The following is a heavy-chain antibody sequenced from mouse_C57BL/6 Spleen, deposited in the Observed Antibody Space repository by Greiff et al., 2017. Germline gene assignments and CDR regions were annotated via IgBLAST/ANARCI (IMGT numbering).Heavy chain of an antibody. CDR2: INPNNGGT. CDR1: GYTFTDYY. Sequence: EVQLQQSGPELVKPGASVKISCKASGYTFTDYYMNWVKQSHGKSLEWIGDINPNNGGTSYNQKFKGKATLTVDKSSSTAYMELRSLTSEDSAVYYCARRYGSSYVLDYWGQGTTLTVSS. CDR3: ARRYGSSYVLDY. J-gene: IGHJ2*01. D-gene: IGHD1-1*01. V-gene: IGHV1-26*01.